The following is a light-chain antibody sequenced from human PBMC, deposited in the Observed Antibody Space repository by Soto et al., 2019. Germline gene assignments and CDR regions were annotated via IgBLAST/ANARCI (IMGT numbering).Light chain of an antibody. V-gene: IGLV4-69*01. J-gene: IGLJ2*01. CDR2: LNSDGSH. CDR3: QTWGTVRV. Sequence: QLVLTQSPSASASLGASVKLTCTLSSGHSSYAIAWHQQQPEKGPRYLMKLNSDGSHSKGDGIPDRFSGSSSGAERYLTISSLQSEDEADYYCQTWGTVRVFGGGTKVTVL. CDR1: SGHSSYA.